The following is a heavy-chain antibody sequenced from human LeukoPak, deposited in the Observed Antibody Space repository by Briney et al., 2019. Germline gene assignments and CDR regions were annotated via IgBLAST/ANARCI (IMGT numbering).Heavy chain of an antibody. Sequence: PGGSLRLSFAASGFTLSSYSMNWVRQAPGKGLEWVSSISSSSSYIYYADSVKGRFTISRDNAKNSLYLQMNSLRAEDTAVYYCARAYGSGSYCPNYWGQGTLVTVSS. CDR2: ISSSSSYI. D-gene: IGHD3-10*01. CDR3: ARAYGSGSYCPNY. V-gene: IGHV3-21*01. J-gene: IGHJ4*02. CDR1: GFTLSSYS.